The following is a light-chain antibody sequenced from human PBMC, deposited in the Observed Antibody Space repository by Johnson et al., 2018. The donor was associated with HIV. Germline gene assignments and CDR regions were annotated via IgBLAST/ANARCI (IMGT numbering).Light chain of an antibody. CDR1: TSNIGNNY. CDR2: ENN. J-gene: IGLJ1*01. V-gene: IGLV1-51*02. CDR3: GTWDSSLVFYV. Sequence: QSVLTQPPSVSAAPGQKVTVSCSGSTSNIGNNYVSWYQQLPGTAPKLLIYENNKRPSGIPDRLSGSKSGTSATLGITGLQTGDEADYYCGTWDSSLVFYVFGTGTQVTVL.